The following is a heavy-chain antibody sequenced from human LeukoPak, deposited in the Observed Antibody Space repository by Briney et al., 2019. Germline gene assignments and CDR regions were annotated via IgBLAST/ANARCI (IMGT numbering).Heavy chain of an antibody. D-gene: IGHD2/OR15-2a*01. CDR3: ARERIGQDAFDI. Sequence: SETLSLTCTVSGGSISSYYWSWIRQPAGKGLEWIGYIYYSGSTNYNPSLKSRVTISVDTSKNQFSLKLSSVTAADTAVYYCARERIGQDAFDIWGQGTMVTVSS. CDR2: IYYSGST. V-gene: IGHV4-59*01. CDR1: GGSISSYY. J-gene: IGHJ3*02.